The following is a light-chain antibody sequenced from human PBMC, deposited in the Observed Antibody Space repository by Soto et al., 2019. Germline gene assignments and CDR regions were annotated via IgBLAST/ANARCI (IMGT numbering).Light chain of an antibody. Sequence: QSALTQPPSASGSPGQPVTISCTGTSSDVGGYNYVSWYQQHPGKAPKLMIYEVSKRPSGVPDRFSGSKSGNTASLTVSGLQAEDEADYYCSSYAGSNLGVFGGGTKLTVL. CDR2: EVS. J-gene: IGLJ2*01. CDR3: SSYAGSNLGV. CDR1: SSDVGGYNY. V-gene: IGLV2-8*01.